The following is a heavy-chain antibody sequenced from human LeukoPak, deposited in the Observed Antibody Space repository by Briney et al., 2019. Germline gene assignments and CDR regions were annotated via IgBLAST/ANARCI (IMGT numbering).Heavy chain of an antibody. J-gene: IGHJ4*02. Sequence: GGSLRLSCAASGFTFSTYAMSWVRQAPGKGLEWVSAISGSTGRTYYADSVKGRFTISRDNSKNTLYLQMNNLRDEDTAVYYCAPRVVGSAPFDYWGQGTLVTVSS. CDR3: APRVVGSAPFDY. CDR1: GFTFSTYA. D-gene: IGHD2-15*01. V-gene: IGHV3-23*01. CDR2: ISGSTGRT.